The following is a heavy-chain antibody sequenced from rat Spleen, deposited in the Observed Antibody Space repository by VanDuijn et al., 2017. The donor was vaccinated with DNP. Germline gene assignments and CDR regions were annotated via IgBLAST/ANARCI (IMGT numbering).Heavy chain of an antibody. D-gene: IGHD1-7*01. CDR3: ARHTTGVDY. J-gene: IGHJ2*01. CDR2: INNAGNT. Sequence: EVQLQESGPGLVKPSQSLSLTCSVTGYSITSNYKWSWIRKFPGNKLEWMGYINNAGNTNYNPSLKSRISITRDTSKNQFFLQLDSVTTEDTATYYCARHTTGVDYWGQGVMVTVSS. V-gene: IGHV3-3*01. CDR1: GYSITSNYK.